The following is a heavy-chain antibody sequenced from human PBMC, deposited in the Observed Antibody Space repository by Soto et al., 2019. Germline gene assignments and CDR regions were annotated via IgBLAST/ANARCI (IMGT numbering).Heavy chain of an antibody. Sequence: ETLSLPCAVSGGSISSGGYSWSWVRQAPGKGLEWVSGINWNGGSTGYADSVKGRFTISRDNAKNSLYLQMNSLRAEDTALYYCARVYYDSSGYYPDYWGQGTLVTVSS. V-gene: IGHV3-20*04. CDR2: INWNGGST. CDR3: ARVYYDSSGYYPDY. D-gene: IGHD3-22*01. CDR1: GGSISSGGYS. J-gene: IGHJ4*02.